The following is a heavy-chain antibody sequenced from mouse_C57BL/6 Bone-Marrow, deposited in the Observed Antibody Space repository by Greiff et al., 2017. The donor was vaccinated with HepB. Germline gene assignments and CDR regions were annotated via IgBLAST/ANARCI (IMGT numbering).Heavy chain of an antibody. CDR2: INSDGGST. CDR3: ASITTAPYAMDY. V-gene: IGHV5-2*01. D-gene: IGHD1-1*01. J-gene: IGHJ4*01. Sequence: DVMLVESGGGLVQPGESLKLSCESNEYEFPSHDMSWVRKTPEKRLELVAAINSDGGSTYYPDTMERRFIISRDNTKKTLYLQMSSLRSEDTALYYCASITTAPYAMDYWGQGTSVTVSS. CDR1: EYEFPSHD.